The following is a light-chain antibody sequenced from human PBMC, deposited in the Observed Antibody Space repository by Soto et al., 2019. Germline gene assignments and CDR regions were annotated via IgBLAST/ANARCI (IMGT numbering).Light chain of an antibody. CDR1: SSDIGTYDY. CDR3: SSYTTSSTVV. J-gene: IGLJ2*01. V-gene: IGLV2-14*01. CDR2: EVT. Sequence: QSVLTQPASVSGSLGQSITISCTGTSSDIGTYDYVSWYQQHPGKAPQLMIYEVTNRPSGVSNRFSGSKSGNTASLTISGLQAEDEADYYCSSYTTSSTVVIGGGTQLTVL.